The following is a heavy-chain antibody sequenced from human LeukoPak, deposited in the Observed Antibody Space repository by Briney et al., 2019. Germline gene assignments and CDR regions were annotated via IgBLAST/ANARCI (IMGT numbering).Heavy chain of an antibody. CDR2: IYYSGST. D-gene: IGHD2-21*02. Sequence: PSETLSLTCTVSGGSISSGDYYWSWIRQPPGKGLEWIGYIYYSGSTYYNPSLKSRVTISVDTSKNQFSLKLSSVTAADTAVYYCARDRMVVTAATYYYYGMDVWGQGTTVTVSS. CDR3: ARDRMVVTAATYYYYGMDV. V-gene: IGHV4-30-4*02. J-gene: IGHJ6*02. CDR1: GGSISSGDYY.